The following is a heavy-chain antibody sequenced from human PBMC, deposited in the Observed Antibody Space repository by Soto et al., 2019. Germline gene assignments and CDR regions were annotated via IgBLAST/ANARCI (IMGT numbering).Heavy chain of an antibody. V-gene: IGHV1-2*04. Sequence: ASVKVSCKASGYTFTGYYMHWVRQAPGQGFEWMGWINPNSGGTNYAQKFQGWVTMTRDTSISTAYMELSRLRSDDTAVYYCARGYCSGGSCYYGMDVWGQGTTVTVSS. D-gene: IGHD2-15*01. CDR1: GYTFTGYY. CDR3: ARGYCSGGSCYYGMDV. CDR2: INPNSGGT. J-gene: IGHJ6*02.